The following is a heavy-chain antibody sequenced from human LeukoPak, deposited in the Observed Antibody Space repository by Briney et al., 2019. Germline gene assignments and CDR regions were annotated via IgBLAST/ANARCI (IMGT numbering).Heavy chain of an antibody. CDR2: IYNSGST. Sequence: SETLSLTCTVSGGSFSTYYWSWIRQPPGKGLEWIGYIYNSGSTNYNPSLKSRAAISVDMSKNQFSLKLSSVTAADTAVYYCARKTGYYYGVDVWGQGTTVTVSS. J-gene: IGHJ6*02. CDR1: GGSFSTYY. D-gene: IGHD1-1*01. CDR3: ARKTGYYYGVDV. V-gene: IGHV4-59*08.